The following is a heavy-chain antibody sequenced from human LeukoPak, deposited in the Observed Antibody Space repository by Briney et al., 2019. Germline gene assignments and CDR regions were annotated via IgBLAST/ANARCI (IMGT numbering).Heavy chain of an antibody. D-gene: IGHD4-11*01. V-gene: IGHV3-23*01. J-gene: IGHJ4*02. CDR2: ISGSGGST. CDR1: GFTFSSYA. Sequence: GGSLRLSCAASGFTFSSYAMSWVRQAPGKGLEWVSAISGSGGSTYYADSVKGRFTISRDNSKNTLYLQMNSLRAEDTAVYYCAKGGRWRGEYSNYGRLDYWGQGTLVTVSS. CDR3: AKGGRWRGEYSNYGRLDY.